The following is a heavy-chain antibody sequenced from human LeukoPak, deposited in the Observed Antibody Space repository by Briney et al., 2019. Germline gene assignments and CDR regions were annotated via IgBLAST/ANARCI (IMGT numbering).Heavy chain of an antibody. D-gene: IGHD3-22*01. CDR3: ARDDDTSSHYSLFEY. V-gene: IGHV3-33*01. CDR1: RFILSNHG. CDR2: FWAHGRSQ. Sequence: QAGGSLRLSCTTSRFILSNHGMHWVRQAPGKGLEWVAVFWAHGRSQYYADSVKGRFSISRDISRSTVHLQMNSLRAEDTAIYYCARDDDTSSHYSLFEYWGQGTRVTVSS. J-gene: IGHJ4*02.